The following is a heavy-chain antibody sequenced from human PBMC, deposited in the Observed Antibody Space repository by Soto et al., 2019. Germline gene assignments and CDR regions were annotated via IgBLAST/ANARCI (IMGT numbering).Heavy chain of an antibody. CDR3: ASSPRMVRGGNWFDP. D-gene: IGHD3-10*01. J-gene: IGHJ5*02. V-gene: IGHV1-3*01. CDR1: GYTFTSYA. CDR2: INAGNGNT. Sequence: ASVKVSCKASGYTFTSYAMHWVRQAPGQRLEWMGWINAGNGNTKYSQKFQDRVTITRDTSASTAYMELSSLRSEDTAVYYCASSPRMVRGGNWFDPWGQGTLVTVSS.